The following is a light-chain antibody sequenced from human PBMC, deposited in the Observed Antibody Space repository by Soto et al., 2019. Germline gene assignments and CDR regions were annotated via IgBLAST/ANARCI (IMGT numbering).Light chain of an antibody. Sequence: QSALTQPASVSGSPGQSITISCTGTSSDIGNYDFVSWYQQVPGTAPKAMIYEVSSRPSGVSNRFSGSKSGNTASLTISGLQAEDEAYYYCSSYTTSNSFILFCGGTQVTV. CDR2: EVS. CDR3: SSYTTSNSFIL. V-gene: IGLV2-14*01. CDR1: SSDIGNYDF. J-gene: IGLJ2*01.